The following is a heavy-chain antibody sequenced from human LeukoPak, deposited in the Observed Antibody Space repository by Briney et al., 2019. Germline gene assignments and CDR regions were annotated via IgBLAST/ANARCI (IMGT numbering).Heavy chain of an antibody. V-gene: IGHV4-30-4*01. CDR2: IYYSGST. CDR1: GGSISSGDYY. CDR3: AGSIAAAGTGDY. D-gene: IGHD6-13*01. Sequence: SETLSLTCTVSGGSISSGDYYWSWIRQPPGKGLEWIGYIYYSGSTYYNPSLKSRVTISVDTSKNQFSLKLSSVTAADTAVYYCAGSIAAAGTGDYWGQGTLVTVSS. J-gene: IGHJ4*02.